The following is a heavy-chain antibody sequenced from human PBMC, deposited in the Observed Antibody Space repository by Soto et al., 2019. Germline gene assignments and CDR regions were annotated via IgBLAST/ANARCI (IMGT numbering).Heavy chain of an antibody. D-gene: IGHD3-3*01. CDR2: INSDGSST. CDR3: ARDTYDFWSGYYPVDEKKLDY. J-gene: IGHJ4*02. Sequence: GGSLRLSCAASGFTFSSYWMHWVRQAPGKGLVWVSRINSDGSSTSYADSVKGRFTISRDNAKNTLYLQMNSLRAEDTAVYYCARDTYDFWSGYYPVDEKKLDYWGQGTLVTVSS. CDR1: GFTFSSYW. V-gene: IGHV3-74*01.